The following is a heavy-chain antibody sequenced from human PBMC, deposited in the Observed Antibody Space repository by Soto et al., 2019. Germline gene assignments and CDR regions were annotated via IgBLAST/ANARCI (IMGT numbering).Heavy chain of an antibody. CDR3: ARVVILAVFGQYYFDY. D-gene: IGHD3-3*01. CDR1: GGSISSGDYY. V-gene: IGHV4-30-4*01. Sequence: VQLQESGPGLVKPSQTLSLTCTVSGGSISSGDYYWNWIRQPPGKGVEWIGYIYYSGSTYYNPSLESRVTITVDTSKNQSSLELSSVTAADTAVYYCARVVILAVFGQYYFDYWGQGTLVTVSS. J-gene: IGHJ4*02. CDR2: IYYSGST.